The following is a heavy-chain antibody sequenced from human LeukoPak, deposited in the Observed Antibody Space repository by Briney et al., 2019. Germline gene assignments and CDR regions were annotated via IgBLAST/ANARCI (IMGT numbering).Heavy chain of an antibody. V-gene: IGHV3-53*01. J-gene: IGHJ4*02. CDR3: ARRGDDHGSPFDY. D-gene: IGHD1-26*01. Sequence: GGSLRLSCAVSGFTFSNNYMSWVRQAPGKGLEWVSIIYSGGSTFYADSLKGRFTISRDNSKNTLYLQMDSLRAEDTAVYFCARRGDDHGSPFDYWGQGTLVTVSS. CDR2: IYSGGST. CDR1: GFTFSNNY.